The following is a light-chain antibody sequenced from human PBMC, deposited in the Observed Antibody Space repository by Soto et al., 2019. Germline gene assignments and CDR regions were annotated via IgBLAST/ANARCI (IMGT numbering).Light chain of an antibody. CDR1: SGSIATNY. CDR2: EDT. J-gene: IGLJ2*01. CDR3: QSYDGSNPDVV. Sequence: NFMLTQPHSVSASPGKTVTISCTGSSGSIATNYVRWYQQRPGSAPTTVIYEDTQRPSGVPERFSGSIDSSSNSASLTISGLKTEDEADYYCQSYDGSNPDVVFGGGTKVTVL. V-gene: IGLV6-57*02.